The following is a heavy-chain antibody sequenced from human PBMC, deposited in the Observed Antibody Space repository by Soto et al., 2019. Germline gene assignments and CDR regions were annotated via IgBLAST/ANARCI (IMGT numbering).Heavy chain of an antibody. CDR3: ARIYCSSSSCYIDF. D-gene: IGHD2-2*02. Sequence: EVQLVESGGGLVEPGGSLRLSCAASGFTLSNYWMSWVRQAPGKGLEWVANINQDGSQKFYLDSVEGRFPISRDNARNSLYLQMNSLRAEDTAIYYCARIYCSSSSCYIDFWGQGILVTVSS. CDR2: INQDGSQK. J-gene: IGHJ4*02. CDR1: GFTLSNYW. V-gene: IGHV3-7*03.